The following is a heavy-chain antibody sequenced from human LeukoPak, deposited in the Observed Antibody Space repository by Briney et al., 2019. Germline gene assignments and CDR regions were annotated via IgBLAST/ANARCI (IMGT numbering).Heavy chain of an antibody. CDR2: IIPILGIA. CDR1: GGTFSSYA. CDR3: ARDSASGYYDSSGYDY. D-gene: IGHD3-22*01. Sequence: GASVKVSCKASGGTFSSYAISWVRQAPGQGLEWMGRIIPILGIANYAQKFQGRVTITADKSTSTAYMELSSLRSEDTAVHYCARDSASGYYDSSGYDYWGQGTLVTVSS. J-gene: IGHJ4*02. V-gene: IGHV1-69*04.